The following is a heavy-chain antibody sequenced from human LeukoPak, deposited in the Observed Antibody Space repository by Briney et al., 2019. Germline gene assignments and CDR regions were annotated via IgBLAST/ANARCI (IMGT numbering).Heavy chain of an antibody. V-gene: IGHV4-59*12. CDR2: IYHSGST. D-gene: IGHD2-2*01. CDR1: GGSISSYY. CDR3: ARAIVVVPAAPSVGIDP. Sequence: SETLSLTCTGSGGSISSYYWSWIRQPPGKGLEWIGYIYHSGSTYYNPSLKSRVTISVARSKNQFSLKLSSVTAAATAVYYCARAIVVVPAAPSVGIDPWGQGTLVTVSS. J-gene: IGHJ5*02.